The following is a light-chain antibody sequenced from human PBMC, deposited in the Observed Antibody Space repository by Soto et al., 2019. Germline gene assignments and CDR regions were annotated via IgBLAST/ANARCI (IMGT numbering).Light chain of an antibody. CDR1: QSVSSD. V-gene: IGKV3-15*01. CDR3: QQYNDWPPVT. J-gene: IGKJ4*01. CDR2: YTS. Sequence: EIVMTQSPATLSVSPGESATLSCRASQSVSSDLAWYQQKPGQAPRLLIYYTSTRATGIPARFSGRGSGTEFTLTISSLQSEDFAVYYCQQYNDWPPVTFGGGTKVDIK.